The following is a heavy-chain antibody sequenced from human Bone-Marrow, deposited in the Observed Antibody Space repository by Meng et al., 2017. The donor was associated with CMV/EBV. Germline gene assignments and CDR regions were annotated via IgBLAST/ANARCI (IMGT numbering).Heavy chain of an antibody. J-gene: IGHJ4*02. Sequence: SETLSLTCAVYGGSFSGYYWSWIRQPPGKGLEWIGEINHSGSTNYNPSLKSRVTISVDTSKNQFSLKLSSVTAADTAVYYCARDQGSGYSYWGQGTLVTVSS. V-gene: IGHV4-34*01. D-gene: IGHD3-22*01. CDR1: GGSFSGYY. CDR2: INHSGST. CDR3: ARDQGSGYSY.